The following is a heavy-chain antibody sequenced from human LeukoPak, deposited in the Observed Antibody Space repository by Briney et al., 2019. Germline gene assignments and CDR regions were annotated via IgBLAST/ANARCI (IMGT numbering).Heavy chain of an antibody. D-gene: IGHD6-19*01. CDR3: ARDGWLGY. CDR1: GASISSYF. Sequence: PSETLSLTCTVSGASISSYFWSWVRQPPGKGLEWIGYIYYSGSTKYNPSLKSRVTISVDTSKNQFSLKLASVTTADTAVYYCARDGWLGYWGQGTLVTVSS. CDR2: IYYSGST. V-gene: IGHV4-59*01. J-gene: IGHJ4*02.